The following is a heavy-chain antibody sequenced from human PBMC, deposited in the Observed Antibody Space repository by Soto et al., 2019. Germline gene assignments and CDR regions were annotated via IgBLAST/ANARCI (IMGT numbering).Heavy chain of an antibody. CDR2: ISWNSGNI. Sequence: EVHLVESGGGLVQPGRSLRLSCAASGFTFDDYAMHWVRQVPGKGLEWVSSISWNSGNIVYADSVKGRFTISRDSANNSLYLQMNSLKTEDTALYYCAKGAVTSIFAYFDYWGQGTLVTV. J-gene: IGHJ4*02. D-gene: IGHD3-3*01. CDR1: GFTFDDYA. CDR3: AKGAVTSIFAYFDY. V-gene: IGHV3-9*01.